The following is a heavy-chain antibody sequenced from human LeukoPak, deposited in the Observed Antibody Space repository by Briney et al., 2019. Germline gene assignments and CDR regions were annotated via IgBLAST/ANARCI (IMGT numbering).Heavy chain of an antibody. CDR3: AKPRPNYYDSSGFYSYFDC. J-gene: IGHJ4*02. Sequence: GGSLRLSCTASGFTFSSNAMSWVRQAPGKGLEWVSAMSGSGDSTYYADSVKGRFTISRDNSKNTLYLQMNSLRAEDTAVYYCAKPRPNYYDSSGFYSYFDCWGQGTLVTVSS. CDR2: MSGSGDST. CDR1: GFTFSSNA. D-gene: IGHD3-22*01. V-gene: IGHV3-23*01.